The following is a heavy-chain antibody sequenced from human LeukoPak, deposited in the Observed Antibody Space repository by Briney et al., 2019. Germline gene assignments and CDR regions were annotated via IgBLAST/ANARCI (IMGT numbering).Heavy chain of an antibody. D-gene: IGHD6-19*01. V-gene: IGHV4-39*07. Sequence: PSETLSLTCTVSGGSISSSSYYWGWIRQPPGKGLEWIGSIYYSGSTYYNPSLKSRVTISVDTSKNQLSLKLSSVTAADTAVYYCARDRGIAVAGDAFDIWGQGTMVTVSS. CDR1: GGSISSSSYY. J-gene: IGHJ3*02. CDR2: IYYSGST. CDR3: ARDRGIAVAGDAFDI.